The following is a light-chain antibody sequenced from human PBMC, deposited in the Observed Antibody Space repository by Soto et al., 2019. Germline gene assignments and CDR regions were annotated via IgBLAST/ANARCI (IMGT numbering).Light chain of an antibody. CDR1: SSDVGGYTY. CDR3: SSYTISSTLEGV. Sequence: QSALTQPASVSGSPGQSITISCTGTSSDVGGYTYVSWYQQHPGKAPKLMIYEVSNRPSGVSNRFSGSKSGNTASLPISGLQAEDEADYYCSSYTISSTLEGVFGGGTKLTVL. CDR2: EVS. J-gene: IGLJ2*01. V-gene: IGLV2-14*01.